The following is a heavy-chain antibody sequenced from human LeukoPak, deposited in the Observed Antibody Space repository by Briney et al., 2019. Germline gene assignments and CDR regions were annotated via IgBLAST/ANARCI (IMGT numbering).Heavy chain of an antibody. CDR3: AGSLRYFDDHYFDY. CDR2: IKQDGSEK. D-gene: IGHD3-9*01. CDR1: GFTFSSYW. J-gene: IGHJ4*02. V-gene: IGHV3-7*01. Sequence: GGSLRLSCAASGFTFSSYWMSWVRQAPGKGLEWVANIKQDGSEKYYVDSVKGRFTISRDNAKNSLYLQMNSLRAEDTAVYYCAGSLRYFDDHYFDYWGQGTLVTVSS.